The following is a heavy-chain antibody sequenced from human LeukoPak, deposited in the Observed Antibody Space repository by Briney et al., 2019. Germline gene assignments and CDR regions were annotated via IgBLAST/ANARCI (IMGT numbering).Heavy chain of an antibody. J-gene: IGHJ4*02. CDR2: ISNSGDST. V-gene: IGHV3-23*01. CDR1: GFTFSGYA. Sequence: GGSLRLSCAASGFTFSGYAISWVRQAPGKGLEWVSAISNSGDSTDYADSVKGRFTISRDNSKNTLYLQMNSLRAEDTAVYYCARDLKRKAAAGTDYWGQGTLVTVSS. CDR3: ARDLKRKAAAGTDY. D-gene: IGHD6-13*01.